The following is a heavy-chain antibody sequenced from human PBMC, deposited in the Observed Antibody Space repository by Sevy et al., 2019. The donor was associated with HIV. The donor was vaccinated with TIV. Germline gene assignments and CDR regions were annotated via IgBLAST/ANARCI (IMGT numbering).Heavy chain of an antibody. V-gene: IGHV3-30*18. Sequence: GGSLRLSCAASGFTFSSYGMHWVRQAPDKGLEWVAVISYDGSNKYYADSVKGRFTISRDNSKNTLYLQMNSLRAEDTAVYYCAKDPSGSYQTFDYWGQGTLVTVSS. D-gene: IGHD1-26*01. CDR1: GFTFSSYG. CDR2: ISYDGSNK. J-gene: IGHJ4*02. CDR3: AKDPSGSYQTFDY.